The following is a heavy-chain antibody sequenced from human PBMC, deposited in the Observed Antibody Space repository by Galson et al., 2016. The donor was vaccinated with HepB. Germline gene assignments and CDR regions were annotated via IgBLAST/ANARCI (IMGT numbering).Heavy chain of an antibody. J-gene: IGHJ6*02. CDR1: GFTFSNYG. V-gene: IGHV3-33*01. D-gene: IGHD2-15*01. Sequence: SLRLSCAASGFTFSNYGMHWVRQAPGKGLEWVAIIWYDESNKYYADSVKGRFTISRDNSKNTLYLQINSLRAEDTAVYYCARDRVVVAAIGSYGMDVWGQGTTVTVSS. CDR2: IWYDESNK. CDR3: ARDRVVVAAIGSYGMDV.